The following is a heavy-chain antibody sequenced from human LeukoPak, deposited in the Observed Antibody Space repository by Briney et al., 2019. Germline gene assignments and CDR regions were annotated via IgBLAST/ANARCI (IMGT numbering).Heavy chain of an antibody. V-gene: IGHV3-30*04. D-gene: IGHD3-22*01. CDR2: ISYDGSNK. CDR3: ARVHPDYYDSSGNLDY. CDR1: GFTFSSYA. Sequence: GGSLRLSCAASGFTFSSYAMHWVRQAPGKGLERVAVISYDGSNKYYADSVKGRFTISRDNSKNTLYLQMNSLRAEDTAVYYCARVHPDYYDSSGNLDYWGQGTLVTASS. J-gene: IGHJ4*02.